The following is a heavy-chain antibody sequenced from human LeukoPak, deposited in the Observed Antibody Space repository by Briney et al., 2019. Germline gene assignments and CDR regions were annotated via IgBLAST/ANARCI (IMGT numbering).Heavy chain of an antibody. CDR1: DDSITMYY. D-gene: IGHD3-10*01. V-gene: IGHV4-59*01. Sequence: PSETLSLTCSVSDDSITMYYWTWIRQPPGKGLEWIGYVDHTGSTNFNPSLNGRVSISRDTTKNLFSLRLRSVTAADTAVYYCARDPGTMLRGSRRGYDGNYYYMDVWGNGTTVTISS. J-gene: IGHJ6*03. CDR3: ARDPGTMLRGSRRGYDGNYYYMDV. CDR2: VDHTGST.